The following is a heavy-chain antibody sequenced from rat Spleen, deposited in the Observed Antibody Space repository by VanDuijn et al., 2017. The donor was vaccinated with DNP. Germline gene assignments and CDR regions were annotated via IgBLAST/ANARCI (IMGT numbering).Heavy chain of an antibody. D-gene: IGHD3-1*01. CDR2: ISTGGGVT. V-gene: IGHV5S13*01. Sequence: EVQLVESGGGVVQPGRSLKLSCAASGFTFSDYYMAWVRQAPTKGLEWVASISTGGGVTDYRDSVKGRFTISRDNAKNIQYLQMDSLKSEDTATYYCARGSTSIYWYFDFWGPGTMVTVSS. CDR1: GFTFSDYY. J-gene: IGHJ1*01. CDR3: ARGSTSIYWYFDF.